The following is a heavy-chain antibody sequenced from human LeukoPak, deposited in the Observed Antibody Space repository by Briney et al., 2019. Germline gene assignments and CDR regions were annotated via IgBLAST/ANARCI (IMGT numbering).Heavy chain of an antibody. J-gene: IGHJ4*02. CDR3: AKDSSPHYYDSSAYPDY. Sequence: GSLRLSCAASGFTFSSYAMSWVRQAPGKGLEWVSALSGSGGSTYYADSVKGRFTISRDNSRSTLYLQMNSLRAEDTAVYYCAKDSSPHYYDSSAYPDYWGQGTLVTVSS. CDR2: LSGSGGST. CDR1: GFTFSSYA. V-gene: IGHV3-23*01. D-gene: IGHD3-22*01.